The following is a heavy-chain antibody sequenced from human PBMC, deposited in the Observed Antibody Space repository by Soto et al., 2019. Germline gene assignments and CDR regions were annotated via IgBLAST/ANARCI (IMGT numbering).Heavy chain of an antibody. J-gene: IGHJ5*02. Sequence: QITLKESGPTLVTPTQTLTLTCTFSGFSLTTTGLGVAWIRQPPGKALEWLALIYWNDEKRYRPSLRSRLTITKGPSKNQVVLAMTDRDPVYPATNYCKHEGFGSANWFDAWGQGTLVIVYS. CDR2: IYWNDEK. CDR1: GFSLTTTGLG. CDR3: KHEGFGSANWFDA. V-gene: IGHV2-5*01. D-gene: IGHD3-10*01.